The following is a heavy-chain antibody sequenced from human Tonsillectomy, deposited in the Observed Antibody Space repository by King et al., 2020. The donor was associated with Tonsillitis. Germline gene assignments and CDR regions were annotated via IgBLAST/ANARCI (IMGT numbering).Heavy chain of an antibody. Sequence: VTLKESGPVLVKPTETLTLTCTVSGFSLSNARMGVSWIRQPPGKALEWLAHIFSNDEKSYSTSLKSRLTISKDTSKSQVVLTMTNMDPVDTATYYCAQYYYDSSGYYYAFDIWGQGTVVTVSS. D-gene: IGHD3-22*01. CDR3: AQYYYDSSGYYYAFDI. CDR1: GFSLSNARMG. J-gene: IGHJ3*02. CDR2: IFSNDEK. V-gene: IGHV2-26*01.